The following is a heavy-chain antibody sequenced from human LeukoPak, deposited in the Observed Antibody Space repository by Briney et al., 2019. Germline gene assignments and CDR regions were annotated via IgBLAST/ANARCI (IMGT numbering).Heavy chain of an antibody. J-gene: IGHJ4*02. D-gene: IGHD3-10*01. CDR3: SRVRSGNDFGF. CDR2: VRSKVYGGTT. V-gene: IGHV3-49*04. CDR1: GFTFGDSA. Sequence: GGSLRLSCTTSGFTFGDSAMTWVRQAPGKGLEWVGFVRSKVYGGTTDYAASVKGRFIISRDDSKSIAYLQMNNLKTEDTAVYYCSRVRSGNDFGFWGQGTLVTVSS.